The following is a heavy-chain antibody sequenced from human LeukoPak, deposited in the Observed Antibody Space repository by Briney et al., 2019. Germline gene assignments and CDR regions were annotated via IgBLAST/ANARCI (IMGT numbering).Heavy chain of an antibody. J-gene: IGHJ6*02. CDR2: ISYDENNK. CDR1: GFTFSSYA. D-gene: IGHD1-26*01. CDR3: ARGPLMRVGATTVGMDV. Sequence: PGGSLRLSCAASGFTFSSYAMHWVRQAPGKGLEWVAVISYDENNKYYADSVKGRFTISRDNSKNTLYLQMNSLRAEDTAVYYCARGPLMRVGATTVGMDVWGQGTTVTVSS. V-gene: IGHV3-30-3*01.